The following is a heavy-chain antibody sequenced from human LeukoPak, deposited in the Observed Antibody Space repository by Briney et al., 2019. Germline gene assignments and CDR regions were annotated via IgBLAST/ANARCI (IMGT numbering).Heavy chain of an antibody. Sequence: PSETLSLTCTVSVGSISSYHWIWIRQPPGKGLECGGYIYYSGSTNYNPSLKSRVTISVDTSKNQFSLKLSSVTAADTAVYYCARDGRYSYGTFDYWGQGTLVTVSS. V-gene: IGHV4-59*01. J-gene: IGHJ4*02. CDR1: VGSISSYH. D-gene: IGHD5-18*01. CDR3: ARDGRYSYGTFDY. CDR2: IYYSGST.